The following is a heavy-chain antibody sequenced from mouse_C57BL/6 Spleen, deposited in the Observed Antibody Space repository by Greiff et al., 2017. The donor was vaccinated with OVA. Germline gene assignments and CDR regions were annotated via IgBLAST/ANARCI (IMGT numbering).Heavy chain of an antibody. Sequence: VQLQQSDAELVKPGASVKISCKVSGYTFTDHTIHWMKQRPEQGLEWIGYIYPRDGSTKYNEKFKGKATLTADKSSSTAYMQLNSLTSEDSAVYFCARDYYYGSSYDYAMDYWGQGTSVTVSS. J-gene: IGHJ4*01. CDR2: IYPRDGST. D-gene: IGHD1-1*01. CDR3: ARDYYYGSSYDYAMDY. V-gene: IGHV1-78*01. CDR1: GYTFTDHT.